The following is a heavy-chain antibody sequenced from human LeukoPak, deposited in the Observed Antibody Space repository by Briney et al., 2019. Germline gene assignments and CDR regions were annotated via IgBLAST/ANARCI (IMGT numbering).Heavy chain of an antibody. V-gene: IGHV3-9*01. J-gene: IGHJ4*02. CDR1: GFTFGDYA. D-gene: IGHD7-27*01. Sequence: GGSLRLSCAASGFTFGDYAMHWVRHVPGKGLEWVSGISWNSAGIGYADSVKGRFTISRDNAKNSLFLQMNGLRAEDTALYYCARGGTGDGNYFDYWGQGTLVTVPS. CDR3: ARGGTGDGNYFDY. CDR2: ISWNSAGI.